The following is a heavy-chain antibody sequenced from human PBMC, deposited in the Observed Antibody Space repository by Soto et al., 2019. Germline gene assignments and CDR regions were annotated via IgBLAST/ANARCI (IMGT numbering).Heavy chain of an antibody. V-gene: IGHV4-39*01. CDR2: IYYSGST. Sequence: QLQLQESGPGLVKPSETLSLTCTVSGCSISSSSYYWGWIRQPPGKGLEWIGSIYYSGSTYYNPSLKSRVTISVDTSKNQFSLKLSSVTAADTAVYYCARHRWIQLWGYFDYWGQGTLVTVSS. D-gene: IGHD5-18*01. J-gene: IGHJ4*02. CDR3: ARHRWIQLWGYFDY. CDR1: GCSISSSSYY.